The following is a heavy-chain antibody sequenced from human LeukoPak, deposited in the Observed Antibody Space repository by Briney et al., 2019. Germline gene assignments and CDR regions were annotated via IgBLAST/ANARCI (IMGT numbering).Heavy chain of an antibody. V-gene: IGHV4-4*02. D-gene: IGHD6-13*01. CDR2: IYHSGST. Sequence: SETLSLTCAVSGGSISSSNWWSWVRQPPGKGLEWIGEIYHSGSTNYNPSLKGRVTISVDKSKNQFSLKLSSVTAADTAVYYCARAPSYSSGWSGYYGMDVWGKGTTVTVSS. J-gene: IGHJ6*04. CDR1: GGSISSSNW. CDR3: ARAPSYSSGWSGYYGMDV.